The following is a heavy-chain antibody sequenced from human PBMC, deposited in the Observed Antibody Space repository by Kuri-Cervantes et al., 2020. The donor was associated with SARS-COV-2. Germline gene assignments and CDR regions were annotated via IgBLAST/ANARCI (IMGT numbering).Heavy chain of an antibody. CDR2: ISYDGSNK. V-gene: IGHV3-30-3*01. J-gene: IGHJ4*02. CDR1: GFTFSSYA. D-gene: IGHD3-3*01. CDR3: ARGKYYDFWSGYYGPIDY. Sequence: GESLKISCAASGFTFSSYAMHWVRQAPGKGLEWVAVISYDGSNKYYADSVKGRFTISRDNSKDTLYLQMNSLRAEDTAVYYCARGKYYDFWSGYYGPIDYWGQGTLVTVSS.